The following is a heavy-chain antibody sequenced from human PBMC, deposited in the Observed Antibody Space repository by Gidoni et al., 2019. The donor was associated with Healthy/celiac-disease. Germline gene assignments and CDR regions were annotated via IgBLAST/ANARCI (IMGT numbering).Heavy chain of an antibody. CDR2: ISGSGGST. CDR3: AKSFRVEYYYYGMDV. J-gene: IGHJ6*02. Sequence: EVQLVESGGGLVQPGGSLRLSCAASGFTFRSYAMSWGRQAPGKGLEWVSAISGSGGSTYYADSVKGRFTISRDNSKNTLYLQMNSLRAEDTAVYYCAKSFRVEYYYYGMDVWGQGTTVTVSS. V-gene: IGHV3-23*04. CDR1: GFTFRSYA. D-gene: IGHD1-1*01.